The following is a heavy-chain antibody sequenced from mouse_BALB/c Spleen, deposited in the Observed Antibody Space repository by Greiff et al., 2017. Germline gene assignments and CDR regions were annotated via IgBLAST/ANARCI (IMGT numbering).Heavy chain of an antibody. V-gene: IGHV7-3*02. CDR1: GFTFTDYY. J-gene: IGHJ4*01. CDR3: AREGKRRAMDY. CDR2: IRNKANGYTT. Sequence: EVKVVESGGGLVQPGGSLRLSCATSGFTFTDYYMSWVRQPPGKALEWLGFIRNKANGYTTEYSASVKGRFTISRDNSQSILYLQMNTLRAEDSATYYCAREGKRRAMDYWGQGTSVTVSS.